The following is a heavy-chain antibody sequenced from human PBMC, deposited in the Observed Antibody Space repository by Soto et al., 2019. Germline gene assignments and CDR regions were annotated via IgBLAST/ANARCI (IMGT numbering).Heavy chain of an antibody. Sequence: GGSLRLSCAASGFTFSSYAMSWVRQAPGKGLEWVSAISGSGGSTYYADSVKGRFTISRDNSKHTLYLQMNSLRAEDTAVYYCAKALRIAIFGVVPEYYMDVWGKGTTVTVSS. J-gene: IGHJ6*03. CDR1: GFTFSSYA. CDR2: ISGSGGST. CDR3: AKALRIAIFGVVPEYYMDV. V-gene: IGHV3-23*01. D-gene: IGHD3-3*01.